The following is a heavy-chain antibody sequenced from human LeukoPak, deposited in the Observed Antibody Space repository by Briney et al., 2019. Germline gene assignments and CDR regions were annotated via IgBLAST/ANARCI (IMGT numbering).Heavy chain of an antibody. CDR2: TSSSGSTI. CDR1: GFTFSDYY. V-gene: IGHV3-11*01. CDR3: ASSYTMILEPPSFDY. J-gene: IGHJ4*02. Sequence: PGGSLRLSCAASGFTFSDYYMSWIRQAPGKGLEWVSYTSSSGSTIYYADSVKGRFTISRDNAKNSLYLQMNSLRAEDTAVYYCASSYTMILEPPSFDYWGQGTLVTVSS. D-gene: IGHD3-22*01.